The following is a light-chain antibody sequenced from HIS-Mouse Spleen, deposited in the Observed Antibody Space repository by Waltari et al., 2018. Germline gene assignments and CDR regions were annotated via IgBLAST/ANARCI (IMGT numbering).Light chain of an antibody. Sequence: DIQLTQSPSFLSASVGDRVTITCRASQGISSYLAWYQQKPGKAPKHLIYAASTLQSVVPSRFSGSGSGTEFTLTISSLQPEDFATYYCQQLNSYPRTFGQGTKVEIK. J-gene: IGKJ1*01. CDR1: QGISSY. CDR3: QQLNSYPRT. V-gene: IGKV1-9*01. CDR2: AAS.